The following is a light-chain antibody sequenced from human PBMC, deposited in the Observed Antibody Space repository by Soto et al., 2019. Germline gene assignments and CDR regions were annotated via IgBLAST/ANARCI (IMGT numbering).Light chain of an antibody. V-gene: IGKV3-20*01. J-gene: IGKJ5*01. CDR1: QSVSTSY. Sequence: EIVLAQSPGTLSLSPGDRATLSCRASQSVSTSYLGWYQQKPGQAPRLLIYRTSSRATGIPDRFSGSGSGTDFTLTISRLEPEDFAVYYCQKYGVSPITFGQGTRLEIK. CDR2: RTS. CDR3: QKYGVSPIT.